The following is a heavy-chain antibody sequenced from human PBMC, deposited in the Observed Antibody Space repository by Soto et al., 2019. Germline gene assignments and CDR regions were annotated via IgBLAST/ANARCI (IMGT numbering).Heavy chain of an antibody. CDR3: ARDFAESRGMDV. CDR2: IYYSGST. D-gene: IGHD2-2*01. CDR1: GGSISSYY. J-gene: IGHJ6*02. Sequence: SETLSLTCTVSGGSISSYYWSWIRQPPGKGLEWIGYIYYSGSTNYNPSLKSRVTISVDTSKNQFSLKLSSVTAADTAVYYCARDFAESRGMDVWGQGTTVTVSS. V-gene: IGHV4-59*01.